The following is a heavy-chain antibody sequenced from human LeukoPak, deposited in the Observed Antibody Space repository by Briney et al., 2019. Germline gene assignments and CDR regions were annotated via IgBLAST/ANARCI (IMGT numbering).Heavy chain of an antibody. D-gene: IGHD6-19*01. CDR2: IYYSGST. Sequence: SETLSLTCTVSGGSISSSSYYWGWIRQPPGKGLEWIGSIYYSGSTYSIPSLKSRLTISLDTSKNQFSLKLNSVTAADTAVYYCTRQNSVAGTSFDYWGQGTLVTVSS. J-gene: IGHJ4*02. CDR1: GGSISSSSYY. V-gene: IGHV4-39*01. CDR3: TRQNSVAGTSFDY.